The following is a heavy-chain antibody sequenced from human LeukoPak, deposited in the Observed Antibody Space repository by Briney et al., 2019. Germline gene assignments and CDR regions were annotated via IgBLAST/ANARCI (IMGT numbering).Heavy chain of an antibody. V-gene: IGHV1-24*01. CDR2: FDPEDGET. J-gene: IGHJ4*02. CDR3: ATGGTAGDFWSGYSDY. D-gene: IGHD3-3*01. CDR1: GYTLTELS. Sequence: GASVKVSCKVSGYTLTELSMHWVRQAPGKGLEWMGGFDPEDGETIYAQKFQGRVTMTEDTSTDTAYMELSSLRSEDTAVYYCATGGTAGDFWSGYSDYWGQGTLVTVSS.